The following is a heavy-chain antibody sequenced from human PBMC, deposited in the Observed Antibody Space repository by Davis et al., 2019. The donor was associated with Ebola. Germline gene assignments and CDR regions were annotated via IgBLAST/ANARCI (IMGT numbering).Heavy chain of an antibody. D-gene: IGHD6-19*01. J-gene: IGHJ4*02. Sequence: ASVKVSCKASGYTFTSYYLHWVRQAPGHGLEWMGLIDPSGGSTTYAQKFHGRVTVTRDTSTSTVYMELRSLRSDDTAVYYCARGPRIIAVAAKSGFDYWGQGTLVTVSS. V-gene: IGHV1-46*01. CDR1: GYTFTSYY. CDR2: IDPSGGST. CDR3: ARGPRIIAVAAKSGFDY.